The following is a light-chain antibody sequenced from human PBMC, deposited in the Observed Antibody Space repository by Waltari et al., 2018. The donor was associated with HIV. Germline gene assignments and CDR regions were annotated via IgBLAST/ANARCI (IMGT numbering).Light chain of an antibody. J-gene: IGKJ3*01. Sequence: DIQMTQSPSSLSASVGDRITLTCRASQDILNNLSWYQKKPRKAPKLLVCAASSLQGGVPSRFSGSGSGADFTLTISSLQPEDFGTYYCLQTFSAPCTFGPGTTVDIK. CDR3: LQTFSAPCT. CDR1: QDILNN. CDR2: AAS. V-gene: IGKV1-39*01.